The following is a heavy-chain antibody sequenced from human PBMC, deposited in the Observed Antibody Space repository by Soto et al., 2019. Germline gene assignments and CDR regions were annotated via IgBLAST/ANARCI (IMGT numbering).Heavy chain of an antibody. CDR2: IYHTGST. CDR3: ARGIQTSYYYYYYMDV. Sequence: QVQLQESGPGLVKPSETLSLTCTVSGGSISSHYWNWIRQPPGKGLEWLGYIYHTGSTNYNPSLKSRVTISVDTSKNQFSLTVHSATSADTAVYFCARGIQTSYYYYYYMDVWGKGTTVTVSS. V-gene: IGHV4-59*11. CDR1: GGSISSHY. J-gene: IGHJ6*03.